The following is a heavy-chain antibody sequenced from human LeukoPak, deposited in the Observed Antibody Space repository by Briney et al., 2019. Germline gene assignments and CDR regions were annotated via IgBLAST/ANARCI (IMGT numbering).Heavy chain of an antibody. V-gene: IGHV5-51*01. J-gene: IGHJ4*02. CDR1: GYSFTSYW. Sequence: GESLKISCKGSGYSFTSYWIGWVRQMPGKGLEWMGIIYPGDSDTRYSPSFQGQVTISADKSISTAYLQWSSLKALDTAMYYCATRDGYNLGIDYFDYWGQGTLVTVSS. CDR3: ATRDGYNLGIDYFDY. D-gene: IGHD5-24*01. CDR2: IYPGDSDT.